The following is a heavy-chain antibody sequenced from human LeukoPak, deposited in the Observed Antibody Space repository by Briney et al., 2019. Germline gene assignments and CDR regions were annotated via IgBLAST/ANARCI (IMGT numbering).Heavy chain of an antibody. CDR3: ARERIVGATCFDY. J-gene: IGHJ4*02. D-gene: IGHD1-26*01. CDR2: NNPSGGST. V-gene: IGHV1-46*01. Sequence: ASVKVSCKASGYTFTSYYMHWVRQAPGQGLEWMGINNPSGGSTSYAQKFQGRVTMTRDMSTSTVYMELSSLRSEDTAVYYCARERIVGATCFDYWGQGTLVTVSS. CDR1: GYTFTSYY.